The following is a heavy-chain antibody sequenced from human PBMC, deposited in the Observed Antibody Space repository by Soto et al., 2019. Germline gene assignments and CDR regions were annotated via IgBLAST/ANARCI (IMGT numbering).Heavy chain of an antibody. V-gene: IGHV1-46*01. CDR2: ISPNGDTA. D-gene: IGHD3-9*01. CDR3: ARGLTTTGYYM. Sequence: QVQLVQSGAEVKTPGSSVKVSCKASENTFTTSYVHWVRQAPGQGLEWVGIISPNGDTATYAQKFQGRGTMTRDTSTSTVYMELSSLTSQDAAMYYCARGLTTTGYYMWGQGTLVTVSS. J-gene: IGHJ4*02. CDR1: ENTFTTSY.